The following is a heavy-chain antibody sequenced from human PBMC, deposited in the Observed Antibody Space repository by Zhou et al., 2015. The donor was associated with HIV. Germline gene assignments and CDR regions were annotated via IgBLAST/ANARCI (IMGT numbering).Heavy chain of an antibody. CDR3: AKDIRGLVAAPHD. V-gene: IGHV1-18*01. CDR2: ISTYNGDT. D-gene: IGHD1-26*01. Sequence: QVLLVQSGAEVKKPGASVKVSCKASGYSFSNYGMSWVRQAPGQGLEWMGWISTYNGDTNYAQKFQGRVTMTTDASTTTAYMELRSLRSADAAVYYCAKDIRGLVAAPHDWGQGTLVTVSS. J-gene: IGHJ4*02. CDR1: GYSFSNYG.